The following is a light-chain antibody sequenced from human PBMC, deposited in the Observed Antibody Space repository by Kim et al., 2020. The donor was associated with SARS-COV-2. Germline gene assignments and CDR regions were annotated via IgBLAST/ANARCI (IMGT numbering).Light chain of an antibody. V-gene: IGLV1-44*01. CDR2: SYN. CDR1: SSNIGSNT. J-gene: IGLJ2*01. CDR3: ATWDDSLNGVV. Sequence: ELTQPPSASGTPGQRVTISCSGSSSNIGSNTVNWYQQLPGTAPKLLIYSYNQRPSGVPDRFSGSKSGTSASLAISGLQSEDEADYYCATWDDSLNGVVIGGGTQLTVL.